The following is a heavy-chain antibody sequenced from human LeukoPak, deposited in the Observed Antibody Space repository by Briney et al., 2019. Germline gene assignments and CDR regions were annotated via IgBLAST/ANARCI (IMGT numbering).Heavy chain of an antibody. CDR3: ARGLTTVTSLASY. D-gene: IGHD4-17*01. CDR2: ISGSGSGA. CDR1: GFTFSVYY. V-gene: IGHV3-11*03. Sequence: GGSLRLSCAASGFTFSVYYMNWVRQAPGKGLEWVSYISGSGSGANYADSVKGRFTISRDNAKNSLYLQMNSLGAEDTAMYYCARGLTTVTSLASYWGQGTLVTVSS. J-gene: IGHJ4*02.